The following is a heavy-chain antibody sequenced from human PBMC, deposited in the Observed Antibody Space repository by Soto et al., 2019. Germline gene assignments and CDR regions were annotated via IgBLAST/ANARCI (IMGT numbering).Heavy chain of an antibody. V-gene: IGHV1-24*01. CDR1: GYTLTELS. D-gene: IGHD3-10*01. CDR3: ATSPPPDYYGSGSYYNWDY. J-gene: IGHJ4*02. Sequence: ASVKVSCKVSGYTLTELSMHWVRQAPGKGLEWMGGFDPEDGETIYAQKFQGRVTMTKDTSTDTAYMELSSLRSEDTAVYYCATSPPPDYYGSGSYYNWDYWGQGTLVTVSS. CDR2: FDPEDGET.